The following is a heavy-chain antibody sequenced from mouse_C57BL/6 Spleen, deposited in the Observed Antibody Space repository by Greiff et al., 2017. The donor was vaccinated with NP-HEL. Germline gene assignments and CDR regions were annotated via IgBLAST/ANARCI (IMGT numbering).Heavy chain of an antibody. CDR2: IYPRSGNT. CDR1: GYTFTSYG. CDR3: ARKGSCSNCAMDY. J-gene: IGHJ4*01. Sequence: QVQLQQSGAELARPGASVKLSCKASGYTFTSYGISWVKQRTGQGLEWIGEIYPRSGNTYYNEKFKGKATLTADKSSSTAYMELRSLTSEDSAVYFCARKGSCSNCAMDYWGQGTSVTVSS. D-gene: IGHD1-1*01. V-gene: IGHV1-81*01.